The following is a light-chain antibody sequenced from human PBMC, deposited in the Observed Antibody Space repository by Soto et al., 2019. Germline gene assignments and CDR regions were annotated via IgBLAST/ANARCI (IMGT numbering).Light chain of an antibody. Sequence: EIVMTQSPATLSVSPGERASLSCRASQSVSTDLAWYQQKPAQAPRLLIYGASTRATGIPARFSGSGSGTEFTLTISSLQSADFAAYYCQQYNEWPLTFGGGTKVDIK. V-gene: IGKV3-15*01. CDR1: QSVSTD. CDR3: QQYNEWPLT. CDR2: GAS. J-gene: IGKJ4*01.